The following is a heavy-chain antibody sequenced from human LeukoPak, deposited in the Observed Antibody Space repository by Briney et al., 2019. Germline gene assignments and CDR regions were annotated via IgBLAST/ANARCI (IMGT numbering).Heavy chain of an antibody. CDR3: ASIPPPHYDISMDY. CDR2: IYYSGST. CDR1: GGSISSSSYY. V-gene: IGHV4-39*01. D-gene: IGHD3-16*01. J-gene: IGHJ4*02. Sequence: PSETLSLTCTVSGGSISSSSYYWGWIRQPPGKGREWIGSIYYSGSTYYNPSLKSRVTISVDTSKNQFSLKLSSVTAADTAVYYCASIPPPHYDISMDYWGQGTLVTVSS.